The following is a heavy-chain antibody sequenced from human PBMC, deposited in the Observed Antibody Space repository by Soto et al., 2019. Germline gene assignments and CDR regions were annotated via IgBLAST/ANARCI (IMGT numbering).Heavy chain of an antibody. CDR3: ATGSSLGSPR. CDR2: IKSKTDGGTS. J-gene: IGHJ4*02. V-gene: IGHV3-15*01. D-gene: IGHD7-27*01. CDR1: GFTFGHFW. Sequence: EVQLVESGGGWVKPGGALRLSCAASGFTFGHFWISWVRQAPGKGMEWFGRIKSKTDGGTSDYAATVKGRFTISRDDSKNTLYLQMNSLKAEETAVYYCATGSSLGSPRWGQGTLVTVSS.